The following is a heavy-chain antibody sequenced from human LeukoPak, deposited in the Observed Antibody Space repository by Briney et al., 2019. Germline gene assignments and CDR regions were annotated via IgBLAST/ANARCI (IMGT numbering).Heavy chain of an antibody. CDR2: IRYDGSNK. Sequence: GGSLRLSCAASGFTFSSYGMHWVRQAPGKGLEWVAFIRYDGSNKYYADSVKGRFTISRDNSKNTLYLQMNSLRAEDTAVYYCARARFGVGAIKTRYYYYMDVWGKGTTVTVSS. CDR1: GFTFSSYG. CDR3: ARARFGVGAIKTRYYYYMDV. D-gene: IGHD1-26*01. V-gene: IGHV3-30*02. J-gene: IGHJ6*03.